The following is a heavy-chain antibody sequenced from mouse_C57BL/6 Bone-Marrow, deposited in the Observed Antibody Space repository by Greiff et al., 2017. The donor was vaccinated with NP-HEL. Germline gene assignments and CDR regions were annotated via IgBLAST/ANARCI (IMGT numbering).Heavy chain of an antibody. J-gene: IGHJ1*03. CDR2: IDPANGNT. V-gene: IGHV14-3*01. CDR3: ARCVYSNYFRVDV. Sequence: EVQLVESVAELVRPGASVKLSCTASGFNIKNTYMHWVKQRPEQGLEWIGRIDPANGNTKYAPKFQGKATITADTSSNTAYLQLSSLTSEDTAIYYCARCVYSNYFRVDVWGTGTTVTVSS. CDR1: GFNIKNTY. D-gene: IGHD2-5*01.